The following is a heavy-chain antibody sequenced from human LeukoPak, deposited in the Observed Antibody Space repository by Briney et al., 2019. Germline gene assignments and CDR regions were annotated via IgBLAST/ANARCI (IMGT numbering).Heavy chain of an antibody. V-gene: IGHV1-46*01. CDR2: INPSGGST. CDR1: GYTFTSYY. J-gene: IGHJ4*02. D-gene: IGHD2-2*01. CDR3: ARGYCSSTSCYAYYFDY. Sequence: ASVKVSCKASGYTFTSYYMHWVRQAPGQGLEWMGIINPSGGSTSYAQKFQGRVTMTRDTSTSTVYMELSSLRSEDTAVYYCARGYCSSTSCYAYYFDYWGQGTLVTVSS.